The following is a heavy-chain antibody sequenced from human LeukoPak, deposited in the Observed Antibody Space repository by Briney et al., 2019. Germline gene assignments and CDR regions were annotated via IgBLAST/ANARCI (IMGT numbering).Heavy chain of an antibody. CDR3: ARDGSGWFNWFDP. CDR2: IYTSGST. J-gene: IGHJ5*02. D-gene: IGHD6-19*01. CDR1: GGSISSGTYY. V-gene: IGHV4-61*02. Sequence: PSETLSLTCTVSGGSISSGTYYWSWIRQPAGKGLEWIGRIYTSGSTNYNPSLKSRVTISLDPSKNQFSLKLSSVTAADTAVYYCARDGSGWFNWFDPWGQGTLVTVSS.